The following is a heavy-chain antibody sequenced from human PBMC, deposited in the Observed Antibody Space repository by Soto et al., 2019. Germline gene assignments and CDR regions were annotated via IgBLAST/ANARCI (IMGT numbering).Heavy chain of an antibody. CDR1: GGTFSSYT. CDR2: IIPIFGTA. J-gene: IGHJ4*02. Sequence: PSVKVSCKASGGTFSSYTITWVRQAPGQGLEWMGGIIPIFGTANCAQKFQGRVTITADESTSTAYMELSSLRSEDTAVYYCARPGHSSSSNFDYWGQGTLVTVSS. D-gene: IGHD6-6*01. CDR3: ARPGHSSSSNFDY. V-gene: IGHV1-69*13.